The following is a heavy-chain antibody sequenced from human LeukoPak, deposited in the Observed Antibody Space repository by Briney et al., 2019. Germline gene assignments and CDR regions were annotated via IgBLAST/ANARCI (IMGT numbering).Heavy chain of an antibody. CDR1: EFSVGSNY. CDR3: ARSFSSRFSSPRRPYYFDY. D-gene: IGHD6-13*01. Sequence: GGSLRLSCAASEFSVGSNYMTWVRQAPGKGLEWVSLIYSGGSTYYADSVKGRFTISRDNSKNTLYLEMNSLKVEDTAIYYCARSFSSRFSSPRRPYYFDYWGQGTLVTVSS. V-gene: IGHV3-66*01. J-gene: IGHJ4*02. CDR2: IYSGGST.